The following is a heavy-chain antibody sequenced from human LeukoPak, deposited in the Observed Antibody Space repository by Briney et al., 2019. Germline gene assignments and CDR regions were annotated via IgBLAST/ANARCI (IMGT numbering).Heavy chain of an antibody. CDR3: ARGCSGNSCYRSDY. CDR1: GFTFSSYW. J-gene: IGHJ4*02. Sequence: GGSLRLSCAASGFTFSSYWMHWVRQAPGKGLVWVSRMNGDGGGTNYADSVRGRFTISRDNAKNTLFLQMNSLGADDTAVYYCARGCSGNSCYRSDYWGQGTLVTVSS. D-gene: IGHD2-15*01. V-gene: IGHV3-74*01. CDR2: MNGDGGGT.